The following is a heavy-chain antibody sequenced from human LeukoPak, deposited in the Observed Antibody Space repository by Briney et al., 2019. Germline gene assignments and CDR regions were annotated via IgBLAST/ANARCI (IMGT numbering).Heavy chain of an antibody. D-gene: IGHD3-9*01. CDR1: GYTFTSYG. CDR3: ARDTSPLLRHFDWFAN. J-gene: IGHJ4*02. CDR2: ISAYNGNT. V-gene: IGHV1-18*01. Sequence: ASVKVSCKASGYTFTSYGISWVRQAPGQGLEWMGWISAYNGNTNYAQKLQGRVTMTTDTSTSTAYMELRSLRSDDTAVYYCARDTSPLLRHFDWFANWGQGTLVTVSS.